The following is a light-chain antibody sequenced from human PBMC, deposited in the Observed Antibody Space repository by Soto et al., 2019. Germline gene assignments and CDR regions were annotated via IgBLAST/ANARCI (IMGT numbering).Light chain of an antibody. CDR2: LGS. CDR1: QSLLHSNGYNY. Sequence: DIVMTQSPLSLPVTPGEPASISCRSSQSLLHSNGYNYLDWYLQKPGQSPQLLIYLGSNRASGVPDRFSDSGSGTDFTLKISRVEAEDVGVYYCRQALQTPRTFGGGTKVEIK. CDR3: RQALQTPRT. V-gene: IGKV2-28*01. J-gene: IGKJ4*01.